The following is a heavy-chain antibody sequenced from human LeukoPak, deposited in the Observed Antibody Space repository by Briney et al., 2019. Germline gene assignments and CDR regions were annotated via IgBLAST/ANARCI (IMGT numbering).Heavy chain of an antibody. J-gene: IGHJ4*02. CDR2: INPSGGST. CDR1: GHTYTSYY. CDR3: AREDAVTLSFDY. Sequence: PWPSVKLSCKASGHTYTSYYMHCVPHAPGQALEWMGIINPSGGSTSYAQKFQGRVTMTRDTSTSTVYMELSSLRSEDTAVYYCAREDAVTLSFDYWGQGTLVTVSS. V-gene: IGHV1-46*01. D-gene: IGHD4-17*01.